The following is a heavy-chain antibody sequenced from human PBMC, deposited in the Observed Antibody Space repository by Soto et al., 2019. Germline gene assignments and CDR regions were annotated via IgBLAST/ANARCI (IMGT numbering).Heavy chain of an antibody. CDR2: IIPFFQTP. V-gene: IGHV1-69*13. Sequence: SVKVSCKASGGTFSKYAISWVRQAPGQGLEWMGGIIPFFQTPNYAQRYQGRVTITADESTTTAYMEMRSLRSEDTAVYYCARSRAAAPPRVGMDVWGQGTTVTVS. CDR1: GGTFSKYA. J-gene: IGHJ6*02. D-gene: IGHD6-13*01. CDR3: ARSRAAAPPRVGMDV.